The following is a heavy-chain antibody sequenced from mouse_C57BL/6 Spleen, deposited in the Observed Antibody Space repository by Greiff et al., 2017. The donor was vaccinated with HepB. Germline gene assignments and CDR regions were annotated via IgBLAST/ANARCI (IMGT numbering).Heavy chain of an antibody. D-gene: IGHD2-2*01. Sequence: VQLKESGPELVKPGASVKMSCKASGYTFTDYNMHWVKQSHGKSLEWIGYINPNNGGTSYNQKFKGKATLTVNKYSSTAYMELRSLTSEDSAVYYCARPTMVTTPDYWGQGTTLTVSS. CDR3: ARPTMVTTPDY. CDR2: INPNNGGT. J-gene: IGHJ2*01. V-gene: IGHV1-22*01. CDR1: GYTFTDYN.